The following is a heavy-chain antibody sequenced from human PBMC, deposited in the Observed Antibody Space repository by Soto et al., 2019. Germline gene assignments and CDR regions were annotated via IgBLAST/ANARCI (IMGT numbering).Heavy chain of an antibody. CDR1: GATFTGNF. Sequence: QVQLVQSGAEVREPGASVKVSCKPPGATFTGNFFDWVRQAPGQGLEWMGWINPDNGDTKYAQKFQDRVTMTRDTSISTAYVDHSRVRSHDTAVYFCTRDRSGAHFKYWGQGSAVTVSS. J-gene: IGHJ4*02. CDR2: INPDNGDT. V-gene: IGHV1-2*02. CDR3: TRDRSGAHFKY. D-gene: IGHD3-10*01.